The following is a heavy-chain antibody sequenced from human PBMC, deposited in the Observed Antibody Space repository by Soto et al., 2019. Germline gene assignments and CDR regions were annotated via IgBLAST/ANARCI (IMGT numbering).Heavy chain of an antibody. CDR2: ISYDGSNK. D-gene: IGHD2-2*01. J-gene: IGHJ6*02. CDR3: ARGRVVVVPAATSNYYYYYGMDV. Sequence: QVQLVESGGGVVQPGRSLRLSCAASGFTFSSYAMHWVRQAPGKGLELVAVISYDGSNKYYADSVKGRFTISRDNSKNTLYLQMNSLRAEDTAVYYCARGRVVVVPAATSNYYYYYGMDVWGQGTTVTVSS. CDR1: GFTFSSYA. V-gene: IGHV3-30-3*01.